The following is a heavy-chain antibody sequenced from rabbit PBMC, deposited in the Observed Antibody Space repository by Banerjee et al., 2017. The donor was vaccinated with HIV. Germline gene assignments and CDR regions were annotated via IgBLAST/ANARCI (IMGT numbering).Heavy chain of an antibody. CDR3: ARGDSGYGYASDL. J-gene: IGHJ2*01. Sequence: SGGDLVKPEGSLTLTCTASGFSLSNYVMWWVRQAPGKGLEWIACIYTASGGTTYYASWAKGRFTISRTSSTTMTLQMTSLTAADTATYFCARGDSGYGYASDLWGPGTLVTVS. D-gene: IGHD6-1*01. CDR1: GFSLSNYV. V-gene: IGHV1S45*01. CDR2: IYTASGGTT.